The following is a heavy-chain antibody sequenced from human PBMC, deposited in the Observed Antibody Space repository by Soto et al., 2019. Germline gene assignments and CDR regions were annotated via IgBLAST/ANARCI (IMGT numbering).Heavy chain of an antibody. J-gene: IGHJ6*02. Sequence: QVQLVQSGAEVKKPGSSVKVSCKASGGTFSSFTISWVRQAPGQGLEWMGGIIPIYGTANYAQKFEGRVTITADAATRTVYMELSSLRSEDTAVYYCAKYRRADWESYYYYAMDVWGQGTTVTVSS. CDR2: IIPIYGTA. CDR1: GGTFSSFT. CDR3: AKYRRADWESYYYYAMDV. D-gene: IGHD1-26*01. V-gene: IGHV1-69*01.